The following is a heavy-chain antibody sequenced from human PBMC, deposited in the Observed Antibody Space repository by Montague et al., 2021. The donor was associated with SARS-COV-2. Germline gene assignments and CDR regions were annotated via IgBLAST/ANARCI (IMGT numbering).Heavy chain of an antibody. D-gene: IGHD6-13*01. CDR3: ARVGRGSSWYEVAFDI. Sequence: SDTLSLTCTVSGRSISRYSWTWIRQPPGKGLEWIGYIYNSGSTNYNPSLTSRVTISVDTSKNQFSLKLSSVAAADTAVYYCARVGRGSSWYEVAFDIWGQGTMVTVSS. V-gene: IGHV4-59*07. J-gene: IGHJ3*02. CDR1: GRSISRYS. CDR2: IYNSGST.